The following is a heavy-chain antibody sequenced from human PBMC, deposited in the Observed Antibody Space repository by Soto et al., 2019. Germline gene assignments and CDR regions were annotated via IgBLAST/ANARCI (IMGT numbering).Heavy chain of an antibody. D-gene: IGHD1-26*01. Sequence: PGGSLRLSCAGSGFTFRSSTMSWVRQAPGKGLEWVSYISSSSSTIYYADSVKGRFTISRDNAKNSLYLQMNSLRDEDTAVYYCARRYRVRGWDYYGMDVWGQGTTVTV. V-gene: IGHV3-48*02. CDR1: GFTFRSST. CDR2: ISSSSSTI. J-gene: IGHJ6*02. CDR3: ARRYRVRGWDYYGMDV.